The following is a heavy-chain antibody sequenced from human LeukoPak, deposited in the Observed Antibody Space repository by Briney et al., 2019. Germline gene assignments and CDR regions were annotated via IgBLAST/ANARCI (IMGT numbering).Heavy chain of an antibody. CDR3: ARARSYYGSGSYLSDDAFDI. CDR2: IYYSGST. J-gene: IGHJ3*02. Sequence: SETLSLTCTVSGGSISSGDYYWSWIRQPPGKGLEWIGYIYYSGSTYYNPSLKSRVTISVDTSKNQFSLKLSSVTAADTAVYYCARARSYYGSGSYLSDDAFDIWGQGTMVTVSS. D-gene: IGHD3-10*01. CDR1: GGSISSGDYY. V-gene: IGHV4-30-4*08.